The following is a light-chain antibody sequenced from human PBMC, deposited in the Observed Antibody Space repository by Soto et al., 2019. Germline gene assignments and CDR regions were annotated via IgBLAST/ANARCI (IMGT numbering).Light chain of an antibody. CDR2: DAS. CDR3: QQRSNWPLT. CDR1: HTISSSY. Sequence: EIVLTQSPATLSVSLGERATLSCRASHTISSSYLAWYQQKPGQAPRLLIYDASNRATGIPARFSGSGSGTDFTLTISSLEPEDFAVYYCQQRSNWPLTFGGGTKVDIK. V-gene: IGKV3-11*01. J-gene: IGKJ4*01.